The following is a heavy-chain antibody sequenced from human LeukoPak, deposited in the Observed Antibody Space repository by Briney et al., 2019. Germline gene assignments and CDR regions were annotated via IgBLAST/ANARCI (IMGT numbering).Heavy chain of an antibody. CDR2: IYLGDSDT. V-gene: IGHV5-51*01. CDR3: VRHRNWNYDY. J-gene: IGHJ4*02. CDR1: GASFTTYW. D-gene: IGHD1-1*01. Sequence: GESLKISCKGSGASFTTYWIGWVRQIPGKGLEWRGIIYLGDSDTRYSPPFQAQITISADKSINTAYLQWSSLKASDTAMYYCVRHRNWNYDYWGQGTLVSVSS.